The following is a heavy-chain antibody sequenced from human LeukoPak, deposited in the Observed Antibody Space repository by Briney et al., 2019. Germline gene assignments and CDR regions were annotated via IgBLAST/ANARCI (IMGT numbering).Heavy chain of an antibody. V-gene: IGHV3-23*01. D-gene: IGHD6-13*01. CDR1: GISLSNHA. J-gene: IGHJ4*02. CDR2: VSDSGTSE. CDR3: AKDSAAAGGHDFDF. Sequence: GGSLRLSCVASGISLSNHAMSWVRQAPGKGLEWISAVSDSGTSEYYADSVKGRFTISRDNSKNTLYLQMNSLRVEDTAVYYCAKDSAAAGGHDFDFWGQGTLVTVSS.